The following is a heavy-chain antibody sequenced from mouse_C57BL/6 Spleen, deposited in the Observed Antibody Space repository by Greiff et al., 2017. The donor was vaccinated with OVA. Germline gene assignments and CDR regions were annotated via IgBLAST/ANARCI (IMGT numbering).Heavy chain of an antibody. V-gene: IGHV5-4*01. J-gene: IGHJ3*01. CDR1: GFTFSSYA. D-gene: IGHD1-1*01. CDR3: ARDGAYYGSSGFAY. Sequence: EVQLVESGGGLVKPGGSLKLPCAASGFTFSSYAMSWVRQTPEKRLEWVATISDGGSYTSYPDNVKGRFTISRDNAKNKLYLQMSHLKSEDTAMYYCARDGAYYGSSGFAYWGQGTLVTVSA. CDR2: ISDGGSYT.